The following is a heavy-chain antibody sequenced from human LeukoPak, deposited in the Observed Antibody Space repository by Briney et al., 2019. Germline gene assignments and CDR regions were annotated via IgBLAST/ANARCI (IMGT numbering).Heavy chain of an antibody. CDR2: ISSSSNYI. J-gene: IGHJ4*02. CDR1: GFTFSSYS. CDR3: ARHCSGTSCYPKDY. D-gene: IGHD2-2*01. V-gene: IGHV3-21*01. Sequence: GGSLRLSCAASGFTFSSYSMNWVRQAPGKGLEWVSSISSSSNYIYYADSVKGRFTISRDNAKNSLYLQMNSLRAEDTAVYYCARHCSGTSCYPKDYWGQGTLVTVSS.